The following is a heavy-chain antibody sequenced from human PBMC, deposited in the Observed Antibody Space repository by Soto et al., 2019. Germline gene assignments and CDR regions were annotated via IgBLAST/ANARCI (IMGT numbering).Heavy chain of an antibody. CDR1: GFSFDTYG. CDR2: ISYEGSNT. D-gene: IGHD1-1*01. J-gene: IGHJ6*02. V-gene: IGHV3-30-3*01. CDR3: ARVTPGNNLYYFSGLDF. Sequence: GGSLRLSCVASGFSFDTYGVHWVRQAPGKGLQWVALISYEGSNTYYADSVRGRFTISRDNSKNTLYLQMNTLRPEDTGVYYCARVTPGNNLYYFSGLDFWGQGTSVTVSS.